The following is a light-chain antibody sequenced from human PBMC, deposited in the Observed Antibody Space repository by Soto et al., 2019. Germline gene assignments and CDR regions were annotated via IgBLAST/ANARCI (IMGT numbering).Light chain of an antibody. CDR2: DVS. CDR3: SSYTTTSTLVV. CDR1: SSDVGAYNY. J-gene: IGLJ2*01. Sequence: QSVLTQPASVSGSPGQSITISCTGTSSDVGAYNYVSWYQHHPGKAPKLMIYDVSNRPPGVSNRFSGSKSGNTASLTISGLQAEDEADYYCSSYTTTSTLVVFGGGTKLTVL. V-gene: IGLV2-14*03.